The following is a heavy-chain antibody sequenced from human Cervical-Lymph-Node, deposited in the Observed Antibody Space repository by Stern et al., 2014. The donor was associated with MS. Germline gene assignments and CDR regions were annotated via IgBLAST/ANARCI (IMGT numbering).Heavy chain of an antibody. CDR3: ARDRGLGVVVAADLDS. CDR2: IHPRTGGT. V-gene: IGHV1-2*02. CDR1: GYNFNAYY. D-gene: IGHD2-15*01. Sequence: VQLVQSGAEVKNPGASVRVSCKTSGYNFNAYYLHWVRQAPGQGLEWMGWIHPRTGGTKFAQQFQGRVTMTRDTPITTAYMELTMLRSDDTAVYYCARDRGLGVVVAADLDSWGQGSLVTVPS. J-gene: IGHJ4*02.